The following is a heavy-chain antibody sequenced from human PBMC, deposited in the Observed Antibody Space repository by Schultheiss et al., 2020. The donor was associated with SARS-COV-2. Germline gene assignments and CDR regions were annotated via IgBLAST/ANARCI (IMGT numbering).Heavy chain of an antibody. CDR3: ARVDLETALVGGLDV. V-gene: IGHV4-59*12. CDR2: IYYSGST. Sequence: SETLSLTCTVSGGSISSYYWSWIRQPPGKGLEWIGYIYYSGSTYYNPSLKSRVTISVDTSKNQFSLKLRSMTAADTAVYYCARVDLETALVGGLDVWGQGSTVTVSS. D-gene: IGHD5-18*01. CDR1: GGSISSYY. J-gene: IGHJ6*02.